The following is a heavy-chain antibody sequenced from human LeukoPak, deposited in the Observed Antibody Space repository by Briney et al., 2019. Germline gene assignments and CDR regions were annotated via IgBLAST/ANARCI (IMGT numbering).Heavy chain of an antibody. Sequence: SVKVSFTASGGTFSSYAISWVRQAPGQGLEWMGGIIPIFGTANYAQKFQGRVTITADESTSTAYMELSSLRSEDTAVYYCARQLSITIFGDYKNWFDPWGQGTLVTVSS. CDR1: GGTFSSYA. CDR2: IIPIFGTA. CDR3: ARQLSITIFGDYKNWFDP. D-gene: IGHD3-3*01. J-gene: IGHJ5*02. V-gene: IGHV1-69*13.